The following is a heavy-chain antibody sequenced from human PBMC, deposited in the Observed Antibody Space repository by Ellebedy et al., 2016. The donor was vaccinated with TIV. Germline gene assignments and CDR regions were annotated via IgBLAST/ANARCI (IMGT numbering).Heavy chain of an antibody. CDR2: IYYSWSR. CDR1: GASISSGSW. J-gene: IGHJ4*02. V-gene: IGHV4-4*02. D-gene: IGHD3-10*01. CDR3: ARYYREVPRIYYFFY. Sequence: SETLSLTXAVSGASISSGSWRSWVRQPPGQGLEWIGEIYYSWSRNYNPSLKSRVTRSVDKSKRQFSLRLSAVTAADTAVYYCARYYREVPRIYYFFYWGQGTLVTVSS.